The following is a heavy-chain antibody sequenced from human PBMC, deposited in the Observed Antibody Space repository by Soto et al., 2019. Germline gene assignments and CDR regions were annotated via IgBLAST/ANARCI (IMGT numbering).Heavy chain of an antibody. CDR1: GYTFTSFD. V-gene: IGHV1-8*01. J-gene: IGHJ6*02. Sequence: QVQLVQSGAEVKKPGASVKVSCKASGYTFTSFDINWVRQATGQGLEWMGCMNPNNGHTGYAQNFQGRGTMTRNTSITTAYMELSSLRSEDTAVYYCARKAMDYYGMDVWGQGTTVTVSS. D-gene: IGHD2-8*01. CDR3: ARKAMDYYGMDV. CDR2: MNPNNGHT.